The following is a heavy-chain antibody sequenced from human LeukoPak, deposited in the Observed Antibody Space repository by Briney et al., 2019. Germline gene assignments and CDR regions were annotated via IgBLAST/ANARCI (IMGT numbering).Heavy chain of an antibody. J-gene: IGHJ5*02. D-gene: IGHD2-2*02. Sequence: GASVKVSCKASGGTFSSYAISWVRQAPGQGLEWMGGIIPIFGTANYAQKFQGRVTITADESTSTAYMELSSLRSEDTAVYYCARVVVVVPAAIGNWFDPWGQGTLVTVSS. V-gene: IGHV1-69*13. CDR3: ARVVVVVPAAIGNWFDP. CDR2: IIPIFGTA. CDR1: GGTFSSYA.